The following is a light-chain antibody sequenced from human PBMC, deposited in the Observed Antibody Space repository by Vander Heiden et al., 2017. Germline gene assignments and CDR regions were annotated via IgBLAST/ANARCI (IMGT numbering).Light chain of an antibody. CDR2: AAS. CDR3: QQSYGTTT. Sequence: DIQMTQSPSSLPVSVGYRVTITCRASQSISSYLNWYQQKPGKAPKLLIYAASSLQSGVPARFSGSGSGTDFTLTISSLQPEDFATYYCQQSYGTTTCGQGTRLGIK. J-gene: IGKJ5*01. V-gene: IGKV1-39*01. CDR1: QSISSY.